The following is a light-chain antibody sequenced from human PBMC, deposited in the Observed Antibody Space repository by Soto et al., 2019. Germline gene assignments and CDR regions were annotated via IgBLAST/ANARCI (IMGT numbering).Light chain of an antibody. CDR3: CSYAGSTTHVV. CDR2: EDN. J-gene: IGLJ2*01. Sequence: SALTQPASVSGSPGQSITISCTGTSSDVGGYNLVSWYQQHPGRAPKLIIYEDNQRPSGVPSRFSASKSGNTASLTISGLQAEDEADYHCCSYAGSTTHVVFGGGTQLTVL. CDR1: SSDVGGYNL. V-gene: IGLV2-23*01.